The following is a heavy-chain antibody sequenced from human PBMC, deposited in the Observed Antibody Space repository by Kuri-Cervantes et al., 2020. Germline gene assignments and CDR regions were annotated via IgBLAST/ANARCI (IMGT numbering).Heavy chain of an antibody. D-gene: IGHD3-9*01. CDR2: VNPNSGLT. J-gene: IGHJ4*02. CDR3: ARLEMYNDILGYFEY. CDR1: GYIFTDYE. V-gene: IGHV1-8*02. Sequence: ASVKVSCKASGYIFTDYEINWVRQAPGQGLEWVGWVNPNSGLTGYAQKFQGRVTMTRNPSINTAYMELRGLRSEDTAVYYCARLEMYNDILGYFEYWGQGTLVTVSS.